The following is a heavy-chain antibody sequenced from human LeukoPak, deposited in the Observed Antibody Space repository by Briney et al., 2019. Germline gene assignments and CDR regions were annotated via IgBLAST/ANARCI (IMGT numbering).Heavy chain of an antibody. V-gene: IGHV3-23*01. CDR1: GFTFSSYA. J-gene: IGHJ4*02. CDR3: AKWKYSNSGIDDY. D-gene: IGHD6-6*01. CDR2: ISGSGDNT. Sequence: GGSLRLSCAASGFTFSSYAMSWVRQVPGKGLEWVSVISGSGDNTYYADSVKDRFTISRDNSKNMLCLQMNSLRAEDTAVYYCAKWKYSNSGIDDYWGQGTLVTVSS.